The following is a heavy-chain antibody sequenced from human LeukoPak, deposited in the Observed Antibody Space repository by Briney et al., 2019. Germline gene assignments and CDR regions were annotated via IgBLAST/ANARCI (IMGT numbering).Heavy chain of an antibody. CDR3: ARDNYYGSGSPMDV. Sequence: PSQTLSLTCAVSGGSISSGGYSWSWIRQPPGKGLEWIGYIYHSGSTYYNPSLKSRVTISVDRSKNQFSLKLSSVTAADTAMYYCARDNYYGSGSPMDVWGQGTTVTVSS. CDR1: GGSISSGGYS. V-gene: IGHV4-30-2*01. J-gene: IGHJ6*02. D-gene: IGHD3-10*01. CDR2: IYHSGST.